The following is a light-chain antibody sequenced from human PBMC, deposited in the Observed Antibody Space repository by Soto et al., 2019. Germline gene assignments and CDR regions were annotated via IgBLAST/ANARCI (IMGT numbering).Light chain of an antibody. CDR3: QQYGSSPWT. V-gene: IGKV3-20*01. CDR2: AAS. CDR1: QSVASNY. J-gene: IGKJ1*01. Sequence: IVLTQSPGTLSLSPGERATLSCRASQSVASNYLAWYQQKPGQAPRLLIYAASGRATGIPDRFSGSGSGTDFTLTISRLEPEDFEVYYCQQYGSSPWTFGQGTKVESK.